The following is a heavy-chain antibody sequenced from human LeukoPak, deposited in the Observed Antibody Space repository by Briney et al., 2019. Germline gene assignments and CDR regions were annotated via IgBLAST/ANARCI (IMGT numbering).Heavy chain of an antibody. CDR3: AKHGLPLVVISAPRDY. CDR2: ISSSGSTI. V-gene: IGHV3-48*03. J-gene: IGHJ4*02. D-gene: IGHD2-15*01. CDR1: GFTFSSYE. Sequence: PGGSLRLSCAASGFTFSSYEMNWVRQAPGKGLEWVSYISSSGSTIYYADSVKGRFTISRDNAKNSLYLQMNSLRAEDTAVYYCAKHGLPLVVISAPRDYWGQGTLVTVAS.